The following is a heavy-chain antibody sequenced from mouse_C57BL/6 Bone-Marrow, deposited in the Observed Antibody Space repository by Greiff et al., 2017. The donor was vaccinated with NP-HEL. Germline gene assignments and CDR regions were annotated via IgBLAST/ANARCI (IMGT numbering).Heavy chain of an antibody. V-gene: IGHV1-81*01. D-gene: IGHD1-1*01. J-gene: IGHJ2*01. CDR1: GYTFTSYG. CDR3: ARSLIYYYGRDY. Sequence: QVQLQQSGAELARPGASEKLSCKASGYTFTSYGISWVKQRTGQGLEWIGEIYPRSGNTYYNEKFKGKATLTADKSSSTAYMELRSLTSEDSAVYFCARSLIYYYGRDYWGQGTTLTVSS. CDR2: IYPRSGNT.